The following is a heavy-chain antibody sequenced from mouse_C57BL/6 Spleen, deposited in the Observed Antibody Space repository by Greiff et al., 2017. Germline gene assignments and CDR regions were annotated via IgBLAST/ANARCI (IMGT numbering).Heavy chain of an antibody. CDR2: IYPGSGST. J-gene: IGHJ1*03. D-gene: IGHD2-14*01. Sequence: QVQLQQPGAELVKPGASVKMSCKASGYTFTSYWITWVKQRPGQGLEWIGDIYPGSGSTNYNEKFKSKATLTVDNSSSTAYMKLSSLTSEDSAVYYCARGGLVRNWYVDVWGTGTTVTVSS. CDR3: ARGGLVRNWYVDV. V-gene: IGHV1-55*01. CDR1: GYTFTSYW.